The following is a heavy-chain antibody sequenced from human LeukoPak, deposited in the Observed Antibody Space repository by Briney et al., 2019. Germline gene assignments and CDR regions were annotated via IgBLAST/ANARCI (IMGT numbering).Heavy chain of an antibody. J-gene: IGHJ4*02. CDR1: GFTFSSYG. CDR3: ARDRNYYDSSGYRRVDY. CDR2: IRYDGSNK. D-gene: IGHD3-22*01. Sequence: GGSLRLSCAASGFTFSSYGMHWVRQAPGKGLEWVAFIRYDGSNKYYADSVKGRFTISRDNSKNTLYLQMGSLRAEDMAVYYCARDRNYYDSSGYRRVDYWGQGTLVTVSS. V-gene: IGHV3-30*02.